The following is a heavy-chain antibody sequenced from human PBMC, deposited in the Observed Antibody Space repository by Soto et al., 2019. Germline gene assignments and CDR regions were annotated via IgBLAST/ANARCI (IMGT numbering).Heavy chain of an antibody. D-gene: IGHD3-10*01. Sequence: EVQLLESGGGLTQPGGSLRLSCAASGFIFSDYAMYWVRQAPGKGLELVSVISGSDGTTYYADSVRGRFTMSRDNSRNTIYLQMMSLRAEDTAVSYCAKVIGGSESYLGGSHYYYALDVWGQGTTVTVSS. V-gene: IGHV3-23*01. J-gene: IGHJ6*02. CDR2: ISGSDGTT. CDR1: GFIFSDYA. CDR3: AKVIGGSESYLGGSHYYYALDV.